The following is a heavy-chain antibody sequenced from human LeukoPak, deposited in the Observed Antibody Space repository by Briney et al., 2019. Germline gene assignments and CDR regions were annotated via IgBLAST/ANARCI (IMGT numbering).Heavy chain of an antibody. CDR2: ISGSGASA. CDR1: GFTFSSYA. V-gene: IGHV3-23*01. D-gene: IGHD3-10*01. Sequence: GGSLRLSCAASGFTFSSYAMSWVRQAPGKGPEWVSVISGSGASAHYADSVKGRFTTSRDNSKNTLYLQMNSLTAEDTAVYYCAKGYSRTTASYFDYWGQGILVTVSS. CDR3: AKGYSRTTASYFDY. J-gene: IGHJ4*02.